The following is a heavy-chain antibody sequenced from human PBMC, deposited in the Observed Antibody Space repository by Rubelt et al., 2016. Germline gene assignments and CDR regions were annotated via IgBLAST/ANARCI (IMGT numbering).Heavy chain of an antibody. Sequence: QLQLQESGPGLVKPSETLSLTCAVSGGSISSSNWWSWVRQPPGKGLEWIGEIYHSGSTNYNPSLKSRVTISVDKSKNQFSLKLSSVTAADTAVYYCARENLGWSPPDAFDIWGQGTMVTVSS. J-gene: IGHJ3*02. CDR2: IYHSGST. CDR1: GGSISSSNW. CDR3: ARENLGWSPPDAFDI. V-gene: IGHV4-4*02. D-gene: IGHD6-19*01.